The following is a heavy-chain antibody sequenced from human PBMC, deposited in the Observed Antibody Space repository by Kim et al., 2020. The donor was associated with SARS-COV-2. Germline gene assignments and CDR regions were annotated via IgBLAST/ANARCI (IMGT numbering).Heavy chain of an antibody. Sequence: ASVKVSCKASGYTFTSYGISWVRQAPGQGLEWMGWISAYNGNTNYAQKLQGRVTMTTDTSTSTAYMELRSLRSDDTAVYYCAREGDSLLWFGSPAPGQHWGQGTLVTVSS. D-gene: IGHD3-10*01. V-gene: IGHV1-18*01. J-gene: IGHJ1*01. CDR3: AREGDSLLWFGSPAPGQH. CDR2: ISAYNGNT. CDR1: GYTFTSYG.